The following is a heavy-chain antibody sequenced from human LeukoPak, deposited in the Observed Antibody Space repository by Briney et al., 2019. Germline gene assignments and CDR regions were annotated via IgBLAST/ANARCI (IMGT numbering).Heavy chain of an antibody. CDR1: GFSISNYS. J-gene: IGHJ6*04. CDR2: IKKDGSEK. CDR3: ARTPSISMIVVVPDV. V-gene: IGHV3-7*01. D-gene: IGHD3-22*01. Sequence: SGGSLRLSCSVSGFSISNYSMSWVRQAPGKGLEWVANIKKDGSEKDSLDSVKGRFTISRDNAKNSLYLQMNSLRAEDTAVYYCARTPSISMIVVVPDVWGKGTTVTVSS.